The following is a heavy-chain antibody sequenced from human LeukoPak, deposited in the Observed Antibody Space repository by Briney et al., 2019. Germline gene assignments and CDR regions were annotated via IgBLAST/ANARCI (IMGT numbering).Heavy chain of an antibody. CDR2: ISGTGHTE. Sequence: GGSLRLSCAASGFIFSDYYMTWIRQSPGKGLEWVSYISGTGHTEYHADSVKGRFTISRDNANNSLYLQMNSLRAEDTAVYYCAKGGLWDREFDYWGQGTLVTVSS. J-gene: IGHJ4*02. V-gene: IGHV3-11*01. D-gene: IGHD5-18*01. CDR1: GFIFSDYY. CDR3: AKGGLWDREFDY.